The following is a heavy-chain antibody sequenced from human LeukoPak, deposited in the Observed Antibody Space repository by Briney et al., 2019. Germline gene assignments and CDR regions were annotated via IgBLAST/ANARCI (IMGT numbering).Heavy chain of an antibody. CDR3: ARAGEYYYDSSPPSDY. CDR1: GFTFSSYA. Sequence: GGSLRLSCAASGFTFSSYAMHWVRQAPGKGLEWVAVISYDGSNKYYADSVKGRFTISRDNSKNTLYLQMNSLRAEGTAVYYCARAGEYYYDSSPPSDYWGQGTLVTVSS. D-gene: IGHD3-22*01. J-gene: IGHJ4*02. V-gene: IGHV3-30-3*01. CDR2: ISYDGSNK.